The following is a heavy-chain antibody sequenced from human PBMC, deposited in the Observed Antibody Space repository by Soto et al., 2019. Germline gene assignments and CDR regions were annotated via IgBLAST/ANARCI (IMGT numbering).Heavy chain of an antibody. J-gene: IGHJ6*02. V-gene: IGHV1-69*01. CDR3: ARSQGSSTSLEIYYYYYYGMDV. Sequence: SSVKVSCKTAGDALSRYASSCLRKAQGQGLEWMGGIIPISGTANYAQKFQGRVTITADESTSTAYMELSSLRSEDTAVYYCARSQGSSTSLEIYYYYYYGMDVWGQGTTVTVSS. CDR1: GDALSRYA. D-gene: IGHD2-2*01. CDR2: IIPISGTA.